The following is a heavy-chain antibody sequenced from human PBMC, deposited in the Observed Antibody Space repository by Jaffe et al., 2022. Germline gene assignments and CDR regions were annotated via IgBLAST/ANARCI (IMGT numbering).Heavy chain of an antibody. CDR2: IYYSGST. J-gene: IGHJ6*03. D-gene: IGHD3-16*01. CDR1: GGSISSYY. V-gene: IGHV4-59*01. CDR3: ARGGTTHYYYYMDV. Sequence: QVQLQESGPGLVKPSETLSLTCTVSGGSISSYYWSWIRQPPGKGLEWIGYIYYSGSTNYNPSLKSRVTISVDTSKNQFSLKLSSVTAADTAVYYCARGGTTHYYYYMDVWGKGTTVTVSS.